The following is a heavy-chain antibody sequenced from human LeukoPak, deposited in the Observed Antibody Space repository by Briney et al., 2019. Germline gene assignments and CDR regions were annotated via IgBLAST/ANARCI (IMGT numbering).Heavy chain of an antibody. V-gene: IGHV1-18*01. CDR2: ISAYNGNT. CDR1: GYTFTSYG. Sequence: ASVKVSCKASGYTFTSYGISWVRQAPGQGLEWMGWISAYNGNTNYAQKLQGRVTMTTDTSTSTAYMELRSLRSDDTAVYYCARNPRSTSKINWFDPWGREPWSPSPQ. J-gene: IGHJ5*02. CDR3: ARNPRSTSKINWFDP. D-gene: IGHD2-2*01.